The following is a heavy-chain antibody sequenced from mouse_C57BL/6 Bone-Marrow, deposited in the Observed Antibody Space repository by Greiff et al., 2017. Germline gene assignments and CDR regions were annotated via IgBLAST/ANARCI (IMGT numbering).Heavy chain of an antibody. Sequence: QVQLQQSGPELVKPGASVKLSCKASGYTFTSYDINWVKQRPGQGLEWIGWIYPRDGSTKYNEKFKGKATLTVDTSSNTAYMELHGLPSEDSAVYFCAVCSSYRYYAMDYWGQGTSVTVSS. CDR2: IYPRDGST. D-gene: IGHD1-1*01. V-gene: IGHV1-85*01. CDR1: GYTFTSYD. CDR3: AVCSSYRYYAMDY. J-gene: IGHJ4*01.